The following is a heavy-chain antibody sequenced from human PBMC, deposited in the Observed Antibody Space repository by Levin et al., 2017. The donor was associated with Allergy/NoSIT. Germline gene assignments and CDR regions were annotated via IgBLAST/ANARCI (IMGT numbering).Heavy chain of an antibody. CDR1: GYTFNDYY. Sequence: GESLKISCKASGYTFNDYYIHWVRQAPGQGLEWLGMIDPKGGRTSYTKKFQGRVTMTRDRSTSTGYMELSSLRSEDTAVYFCARMAFYYGSGIFDFWGLGTLVTVSS. J-gene: IGHJ4*02. CDR2: IDPKGGRT. CDR3: ARMAFYYGSGIFDF. D-gene: IGHD3-10*01. V-gene: IGHV1-46*02.